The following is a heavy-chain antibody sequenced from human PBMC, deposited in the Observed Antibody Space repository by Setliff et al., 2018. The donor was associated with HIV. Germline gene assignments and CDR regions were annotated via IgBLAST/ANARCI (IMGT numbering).Heavy chain of an antibody. CDR1: GFTFSSYG. Sequence: GGSLRLSCAASGFTFSSYGIHWVRQAPGKGLEWVAFIRYTGSNKYYADSVKGRFTISRDNSKNTVDLQMNSLRTEDTAVYYCAKDGDYRNGDYDAFDIWGLGTMVTVSS. CDR3: AKDGDYRNGDYDAFDI. D-gene: IGHD4-4*01. V-gene: IGHV3-30*02. J-gene: IGHJ3*02. CDR2: IRYTGSNK.